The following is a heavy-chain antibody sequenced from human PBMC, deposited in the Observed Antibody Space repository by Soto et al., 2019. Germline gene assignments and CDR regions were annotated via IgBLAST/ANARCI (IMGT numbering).Heavy chain of an antibody. D-gene: IGHD3-22*01. CDR2: ISAYNGNT. CDR3: ARVIGYYYHMDV. V-gene: IGHV1-18*01. J-gene: IGHJ6*02. CDR1: GYTFTTYD. Sequence: QVQLVQSGGEVKTPGASVKVSCKASGYTFTTYDLSWVRQAPGQGLEWMGWISAYNGNTNYAQNLQGRVTMTTDTSTSTAYMELRSLRSDDTAVYYCARVIGYYYHMDVWGQGTTVTVSS.